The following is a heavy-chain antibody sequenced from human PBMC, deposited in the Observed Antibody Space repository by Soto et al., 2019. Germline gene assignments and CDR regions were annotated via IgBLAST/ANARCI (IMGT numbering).Heavy chain of an antibody. CDR1: GGTFSSYA. V-gene: IGHV1-69*01. Sequence: QVQLVQSGAEVKKPGSSVKVSCKASGGTFSSYAISWVRQAPGQGLEWMGGITPIFGTANYAQKFQGRVTITADESTSTAYMELSSLRSEDTAVYYCARIRAPGSVPRYYCGMDVWGQGTTVTVSS. CDR2: ITPIFGTA. CDR3: ARIRAPGSVPRYYCGMDV. D-gene: IGHD3-10*01. J-gene: IGHJ6*02.